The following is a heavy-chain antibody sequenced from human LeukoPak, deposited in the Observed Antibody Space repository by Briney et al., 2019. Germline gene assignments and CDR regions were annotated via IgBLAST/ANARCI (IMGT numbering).Heavy chain of an antibody. J-gene: IGHJ4*02. CDR1: GYTFTSYG. V-gene: IGHV1-18*01. CDR3: ARGGYYDILTGYEDFDY. D-gene: IGHD3-9*01. CDR2: ISAYNGNT. Sequence: ASVKVSCKASGYTFTSYGISWVRQAPGQGLEWMGWISAYNGNTNYAQKLQGRVTMTTDTSTSTAYMELRSLRSDDTAVCYCARGGYYDILTGYEDFDYWGQGTLVTVSS.